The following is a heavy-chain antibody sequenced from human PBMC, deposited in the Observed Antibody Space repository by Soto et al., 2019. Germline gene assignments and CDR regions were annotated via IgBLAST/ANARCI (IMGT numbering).Heavy chain of an antibody. CDR3: AKDLYCSGGSCPPKRRNSYPTVYYYYYMDV. D-gene: IGHD2-15*01. V-gene: IGHV3-23*01. CDR2: ISGSGGST. J-gene: IGHJ6*03. CDR1: GFTFSSYA. Sequence: GGSLRLSCAASGFTFSSYAMSWVRQAPGKGLEWVSAISGSGGSTYYADSVKGRFTISRDNSKNTLYLQMNSLRAEDTAVYYCAKDLYCSGGSCPPKRRNSYPTVYYYYYMDVWGKGTTVTVSS.